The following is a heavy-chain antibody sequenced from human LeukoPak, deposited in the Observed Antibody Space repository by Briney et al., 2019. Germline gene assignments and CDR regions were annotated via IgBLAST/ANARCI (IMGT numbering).Heavy chain of an antibody. CDR2: INHSGST. V-gene: IGHV4-34*01. J-gene: IGHJ4*02. CDR3: ARGGYSYGYGY. Sequence: SETLSLTCAVYGGSFSGYYWSWIRQPPGKGLEWIGEINHSGSTNYNPSLKSRVTISVDTSKNQFSLKLSSVTAADTAVYHCARGGYSYGYGYWGQGTLVTVSS. CDR1: GGSFSGYY. D-gene: IGHD5-18*01.